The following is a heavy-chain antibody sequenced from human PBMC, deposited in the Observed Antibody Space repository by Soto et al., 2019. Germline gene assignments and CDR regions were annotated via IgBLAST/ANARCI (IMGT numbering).Heavy chain of an antibody. J-gene: IGHJ3*02. CDR2: IYYSGST. V-gene: IGHV4-39*01. Sequence: PSETLSLTCTVSGGSISSSSYYWGWIRQPPGKGLEWIGSIYYSGSTYYNPSLKSRVTISVDTSKNQFSLKLSSVTAADTAVYYCARRVYYYDSSGYSAFDIWGQGTMVTVSS. CDR1: GGSISSSSYY. CDR3: ARRVYYYDSSGYSAFDI. D-gene: IGHD3-22*01.